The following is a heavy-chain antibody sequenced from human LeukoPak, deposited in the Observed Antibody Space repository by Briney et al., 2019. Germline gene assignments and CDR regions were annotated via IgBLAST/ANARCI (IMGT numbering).Heavy chain of an antibody. CDR1: GDSVSSNSAA. V-gene: IGHV6-1*01. J-gene: IGHJ6*02. Sequence: SQTLSLTCAISGDSVSSNSAAWNWLRQSPSRGLEWLGRTYYRSKWYNDYAVSVKSRITINPDTSKNQFSLQLNSVTPEDTAVYYCARSMRSSTSLYYYYYGMDVWGQGTTVTVSS. CDR2: TYYRSKWYN. CDR3: ARSMRSSTSLYYYYYGMDV. D-gene: IGHD2-2*01.